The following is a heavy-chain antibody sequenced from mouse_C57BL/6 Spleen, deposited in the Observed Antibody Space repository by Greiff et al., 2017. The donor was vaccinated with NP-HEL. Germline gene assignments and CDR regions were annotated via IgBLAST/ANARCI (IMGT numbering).Heavy chain of an antibody. J-gene: IGHJ4*01. Sequence: EVHLVESGGGLVKPGGSLKLSCAASGFTFSDYGMHWVRQAPEKGLEWVAYISSGSSTIYYADTVKGRFTISRDNAKNTLFLQMTSLRSEDTAMYYCARNPYYYGSSSYAMDYWGQGTSVTVSS. CDR2: ISSGSSTI. CDR1: GFTFSDYG. D-gene: IGHD1-1*01. CDR3: ARNPYYYGSSSYAMDY. V-gene: IGHV5-17*01.